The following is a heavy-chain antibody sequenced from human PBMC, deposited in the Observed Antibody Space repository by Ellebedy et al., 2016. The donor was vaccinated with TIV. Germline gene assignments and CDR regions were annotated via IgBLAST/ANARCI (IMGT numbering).Heavy chain of an antibody. CDR2: IYWDDDK. CDR1: GFSLTTTGVG. Sequence: SGPTLVKPTQTLTLTCSFSGFSLTTTGVGVGWIRQPPGKALEWLALIYWDDDKRYSPSLKSRLTITMDPSKNQVVLTMTNMDPVDTATYYCAHRPVLRGFDPWGQGTLVTVSS. D-gene: IGHD2/OR15-2a*01. V-gene: IGHV2-5*02. J-gene: IGHJ5*02. CDR3: AHRPVLRGFDP.